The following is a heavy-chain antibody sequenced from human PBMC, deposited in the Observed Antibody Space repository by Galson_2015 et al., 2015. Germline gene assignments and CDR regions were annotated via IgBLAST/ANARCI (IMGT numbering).Heavy chain of an antibody. CDR1: GFTFSSYG. D-gene: IGHD3-10*01. CDR2: IWYDGSNK. V-gene: IGHV3-33*01. CDR3: ARHIWFGEINYFDY. Sequence: SLRLSCAASGFTFSSYGMHWVRQAPGKGLEWVAVIWYDGSNKYYADSVKGRFTISRDNSKNTLYLQMNSLRAEDTAVYYCARHIWFGEINYFDYWGQGTLVTVSS. J-gene: IGHJ4*02.